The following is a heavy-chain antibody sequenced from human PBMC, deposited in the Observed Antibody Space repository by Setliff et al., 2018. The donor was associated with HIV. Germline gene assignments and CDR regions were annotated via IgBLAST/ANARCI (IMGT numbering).Heavy chain of an antibody. J-gene: IGHJ4*02. Sequence: TLSLTCAVSGYSISSGYYWGWIRQPPGRGLEWIAFIYWNNNKHYSTSLKSRLTVTKDTSKNRVVFTMTNMDPVDTATYYCAYSGRQLRGPYFDFWGQGTPVTVS. CDR3: AYSGRQLRGPYFDF. D-gene: IGHD1-1*01. CDR2: IYWNNNK. CDR1: GYSISSGYYW. V-gene: IGHV2-5*01.